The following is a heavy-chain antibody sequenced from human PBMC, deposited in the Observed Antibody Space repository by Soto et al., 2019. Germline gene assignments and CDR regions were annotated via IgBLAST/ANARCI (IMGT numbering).Heavy chain of an antibody. CDR3: ARERGYSNSPYTFDY. D-gene: IGHD4-4*01. J-gene: IGHJ4*02. CDR2: IYYSGST. CDR1: GGSISSGDYY. Sequence: SETLSLTCTVSGGSISSGDYYWSWIRQPPGKGLEWIGYIYYSGSTYYNPSLKSRVTISVDTSKNQFSLKLSSVTAADTAVYYCARERGYSNSPYTFDYWGQGTLVTVSS. V-gene: IGHV4-30-4*01.